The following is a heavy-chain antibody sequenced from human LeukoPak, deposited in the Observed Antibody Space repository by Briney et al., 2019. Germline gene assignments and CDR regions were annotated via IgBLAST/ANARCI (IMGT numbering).Heavy chain of an antibody. CDR3: ARFTPQGYGWGGYNRFDP. V-gene: IGHV4-59*01. CDR2: IYYSGST. CDR1: GGSISGYY. Sequence: PSETLSLTCTVSGGSISGYYWNWIRQPPGKGLEWIGYIYYSGSTNYNPSLKSRVTISVDTSKNQFSLNLTSVTAADTAVYYCARFTPQGYGWGGYNRFDPWGQGTLVTVSS. D-gene: IGHD3-16*01. J-gene: IGHJ5*02.